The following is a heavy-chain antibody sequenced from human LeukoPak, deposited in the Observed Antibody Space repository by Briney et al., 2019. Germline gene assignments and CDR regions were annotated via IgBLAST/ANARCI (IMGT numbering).Heavy chain of an antibody. V-gene: IGHV5-51*01. J-gene: IGHJ6*02. D-gene: IGHD2-15*01. CDR2: IYPGDSDT. CDR1: GYSFTSYW. CDR3: ARQLGYCSGGSCYPSSFYGMDV. Sequence: GESLKISCKGSGYSFTSYWIGWVRQMPGKGLEWMGIIYPGDSDTRYSPSFQGQVTISADKSISTAYLQWSSLRASDTAMYYCARQLGYCSGGSCYPSSFYGMDVWGQGTTVTVSS.